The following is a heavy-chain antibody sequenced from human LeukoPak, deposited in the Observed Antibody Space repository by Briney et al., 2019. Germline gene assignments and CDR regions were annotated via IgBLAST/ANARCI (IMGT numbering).Heavy chain of an antibody. Sequence: GGSLRLSCAASGFTFSSYSMNWVRQAPGKGLEWVSSISSSSSYIYYADSVKGRFTISRDNAKNSLYLQMNSLRAEDTAVYYCASEIVVVPAAIWNDYWGQGTLVTVSS. CDR1: GFTFSSYS. CDR3: ASEIVVVPAAIWNDY. J-gene: IGHJ4*02. V-gene: IGHV3-21*01. CDR2: ISSSSSYI. D-gene: IGHD2-2*02.